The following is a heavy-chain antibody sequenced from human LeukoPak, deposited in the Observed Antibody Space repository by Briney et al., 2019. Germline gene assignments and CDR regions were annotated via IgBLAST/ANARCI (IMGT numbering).Heavy chain of an antibody. J-gene: IGHJ4*02. CDR2: INPNSGGT. CDR1: GYAFTGYY. D-gene: IGHD3-22*01. Sequence: GASVKVSCKASGYAFTGYYIHWVRQAPGQGLEWMGWINPNSGGTNYAQKFQGRVTMTRDTSISTAYMELSRLRSDDTAVYYCARASSSGYYGGDYFDYWGQGTLVTVSS. CDR3: ARASSSGYYGGDYFDY. V-gene: IGHV1-2*02.